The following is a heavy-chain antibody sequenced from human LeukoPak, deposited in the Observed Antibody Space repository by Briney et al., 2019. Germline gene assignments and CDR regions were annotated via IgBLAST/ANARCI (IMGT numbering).Heavy chain of an antibody. CDR2: INHSGST. J-gene: IGHJ4*02. CDR3: ARSQPSPSSAPVSPFDY. V-gene: IGHV4-34*01. D-gene: IGHD3-22*01. CDR1: GGSFSGYY. Sequence: SKTLSLTCAVYGGSFSGYYWSWIRQPPGKGLEWIGEINHSGSTNYNPSLKSRVTISVDTSKNQFSLKLSSVTAADTAVYYCARSQPSPSSAPVSPFDYWGQGTLVTVSS.